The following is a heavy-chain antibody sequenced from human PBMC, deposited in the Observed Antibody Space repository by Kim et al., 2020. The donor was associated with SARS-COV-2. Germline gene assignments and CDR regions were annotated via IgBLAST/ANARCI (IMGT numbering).Heavy chain of an antibody. V-gene: IGHV4-59*01. Sequence: NFNPTLKTHVTIAVDTSKNQFSLKLSSVTAADTDVYYCARYSSGWYRFDYWGQGTLVTVSS. D-gene: IGHD6-19*01. J-gene: IGHJ4*02. CDR3: ARYSSGWYRFDY.